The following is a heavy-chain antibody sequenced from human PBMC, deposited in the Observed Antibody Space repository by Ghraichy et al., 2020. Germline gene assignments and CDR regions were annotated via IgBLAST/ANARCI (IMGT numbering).Heavy chain of an antibody. J-gene: IGHJ4*02. D-gene: IGHD3-22*01. CDR1: GFTFSSYG. Sequence: GSLRLSCAASGFTFSSYGMHWVRQAPGKGLEWVAFIRYDGSNKYYADSVKGRFTISRDSSKNTLYLQMDSLRAEDTAVYYCALQLYYYDSSGYLTDLDYWGQGTLVTVSS. V-gene: IGHV3-30*02. CDR3: ALQLYYYDSSGYLTDLDY. CDR2: IRYDGSNK.